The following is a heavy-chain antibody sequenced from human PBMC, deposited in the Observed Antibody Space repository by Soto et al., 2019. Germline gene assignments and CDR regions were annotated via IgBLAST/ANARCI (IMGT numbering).Heavy chain of an antibody. CDR3: VREGRGSFDF. CDR2: IGGRDNSA. J-gene: IGHJ3*01. V-gene: IGHV3-23*01. CDR1: GFIFTNYA. Sequence: LRLSCAASGFIFTNYAMNWFRQAQGKGLGWVSVIGGRDNSAYYADSIQGRFTISTDNSKNTLSLHMSSLTADDTATYYCVREGRGSFDFWGRGTMVTVSS. D-gene: IGHD5-12*01.